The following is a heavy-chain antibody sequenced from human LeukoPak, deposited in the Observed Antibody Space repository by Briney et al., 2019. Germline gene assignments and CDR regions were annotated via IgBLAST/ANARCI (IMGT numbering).Heavy chain of an antibody. CDR1: GYTFTSHG. Sequence: ASVKVSCKASGYTFTSHGISWVRQAPGQGLEWMGWISGYNGNTNYVQKFQGRVTMTTDTSTSTAYMELRSLRSDDTAVYYCARDLKMGYSSGRYSWGTGSSNDYWGQGTLVTVSS. CDR3: ARDLKMGYSSGRYSWGTGSSNDY. D-gene: IGHD6-19*01. CDR2: ISGYNGNT. J-gene: IGHJ4*02. V-gene: IGHV1-18*01.